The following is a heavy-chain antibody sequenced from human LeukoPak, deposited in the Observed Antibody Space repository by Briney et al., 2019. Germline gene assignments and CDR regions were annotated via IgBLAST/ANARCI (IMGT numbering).Heavy chain of an antibody. CDR2: ISYSGGT. D-gene: IGHD3-22*01. V-gene: IGHV4-59*08. CDR3: ARPYDTSGYFYALDV. CDR1: SGSITRYY. J-gene: IGHJ3*01. Sequence: PSVTLSLTCTVSSGSITRYYWSWIRRPPGKGLEWIGYISYSGGTDYNPSLRGRLTISMDTSKSQFSLKLSSVTAADSATYYCARPYDTSGYFYALDVWGQGTMVTVAA.